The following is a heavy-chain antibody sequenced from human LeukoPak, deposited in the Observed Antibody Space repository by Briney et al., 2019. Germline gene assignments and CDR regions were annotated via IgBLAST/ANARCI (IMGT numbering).Heavy chain of an antibody. D-gene: IGHD1-1*01. CDR2: INPSGGST. CDR1: GYTFTSYY. J-gene: IGHJ4*02. Sequence: ASVKVSCKASGYTFTSYYMHWVRQAPGQGLEWMGIINPSGGSTSYAQKFQGRVTMTRDTSTSTVYMELNSLRAEDTAVYYCAKFIASIPGDYFDYWGQGTLVTVSS. CDR3: AKFIASIPGDYFDY. V-gene: IGHV1-46*01.